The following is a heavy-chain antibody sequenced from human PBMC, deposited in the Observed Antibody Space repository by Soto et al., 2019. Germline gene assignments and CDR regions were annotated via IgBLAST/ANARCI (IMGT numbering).Heavy chain of an antibody. CDR1: GGTFSSYA. Sequence: SVEVCFKDSGGTFSSYAISWVRQAPGQGLEWMGGIIPIFGTANYAQNFQGRVTITADESTSTAYMELSSLRSEDTAVYYCASRNGGYFDYWGQGTLVTVSS. CDR3: ASRNGGYFDY. J-gene: IGHJ4*02. V-gene: IGHV1-69*13. D-gene: IGHD2-15*01. CDR2: IIPIFGTA.